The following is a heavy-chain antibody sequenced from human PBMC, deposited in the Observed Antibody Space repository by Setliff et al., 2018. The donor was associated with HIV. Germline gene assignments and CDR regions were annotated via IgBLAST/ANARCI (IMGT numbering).Heavy chain of an antibody. CDR2: IYTSGST. J-gene: IGHJ4*02. V-gene: IGHV4-61*09. CDR3: ARGLRSSGWYVYH. Sequence: PSETLSLTCTVSGGSISSGSYYWSWIRQPAGKGLEWIGHIYTSGSTNYNPSLKSRVTISVDTSTNQFSLKLSSVTAADTAVYYCARGLRSSGWYVYHWGQGTLVTVSS. D-gene: IGHD6-19*01. CDR1: GGSISSGSYY.